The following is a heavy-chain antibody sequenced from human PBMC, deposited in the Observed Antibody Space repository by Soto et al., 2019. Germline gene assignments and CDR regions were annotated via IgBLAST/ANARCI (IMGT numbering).Heavy chain of an antibody. V-gene: IGHV3-7*01. CDR2: IKQDGSEK. J-gene: IGHJ6*03. D-gene: IGHD3-3*01. Sequence: EVQLVESGGGLVQPGGSLRLSCAASGFTFSRSWMSWVRQAPGKGLEWVANIKQDGSEKYYVDSVKGRFSISRDNSKNSLNLQMNSLRVEDTAVYYWASGLFGVFITPAPYYHYYVDVWGKGTTVTVSS. CDR3: ASGLFGVFITPAPYYHYYVDV. CDR1: GFTFSRSW.